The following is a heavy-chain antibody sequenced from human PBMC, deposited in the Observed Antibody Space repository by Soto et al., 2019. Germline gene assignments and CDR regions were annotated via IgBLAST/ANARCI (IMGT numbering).Heavy chain of an antibody. Sequence: PGGSLRLSCVASGFSLSDHWMHWVRQVPGKGLVHVSRIRTDGGYTNYADFVEGRSTISRDNAKNTLYLQMNSLRAEDTAVYFCGRDHYGFNSIDQWGQGTLVTVSS. CDR3: GRDHYGFNSIDQ. D-gene: IGHD4-17*01. CDR1: GFSLSDHW. V-gene: IGHV3-74*01. CDR2: IRTDGGYT. J-gene: IGHJ4*02.